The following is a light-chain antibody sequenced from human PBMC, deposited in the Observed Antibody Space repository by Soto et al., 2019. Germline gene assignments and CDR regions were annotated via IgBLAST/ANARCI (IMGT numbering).Light chain of an antibody. CDR1: QSVSSN. J-gene: IGKJ5*01. CDR2: GAS. Sequence: IVLTQSRGTRSLSPGERATLSCRASQSVSSNLAWYQQKPGQAPRLLIYGASTRATGIPARFSGSGSGTDFTLTISSLEPEDFAVYYCQQRSNWPPITFGQGTRLEI. V-gene: IGKV3-11*01. CDR3: QQRSNWPPIT.